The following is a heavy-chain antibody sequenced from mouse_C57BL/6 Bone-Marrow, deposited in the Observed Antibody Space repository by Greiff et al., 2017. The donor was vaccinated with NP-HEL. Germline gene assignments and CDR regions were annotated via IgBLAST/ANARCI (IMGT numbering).Heavy chain of an antibody. V-gene: IGHV1-69*01. CDR3: AREEYYGSSYLPYWYFDV. CDR1: GYTFTSYW. Sequence: QVQLQQPGAELVMPGASVKLSCKASGYTFTSYWMHWVKQRPGQGLEWIGEIDPSDSYTNYNQKFKGKSTLTVDKSSSTAYMQLSSLTSEDSAVYYCAREEYYGSSYLPYWYFDVWGTGTTVTVSS. D-gene: IGHD1-1*01. J-gene: IGHJ1*03. CDR2: IDPSDSYT.